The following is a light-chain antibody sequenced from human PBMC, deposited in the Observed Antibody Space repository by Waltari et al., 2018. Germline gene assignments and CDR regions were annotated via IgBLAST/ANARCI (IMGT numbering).Light chain of an antibody. CDR3: AAWDDSVNGPV. CDR1: SSNIGVYS. CDR2: SNN. Sequence: QSVLSQPPSMSGTPAPRIIISCSGSSSNIGVYSVYWYQQLPGAAPKPRIFSNNQRPSGVPDRFSSSKSGTSASLAISGLQSEDEADYYCAAWDDSVNGPVFGAGTKLTVL. V-gene: IGLV1-44*01. J-gene: IGLJ3*02.